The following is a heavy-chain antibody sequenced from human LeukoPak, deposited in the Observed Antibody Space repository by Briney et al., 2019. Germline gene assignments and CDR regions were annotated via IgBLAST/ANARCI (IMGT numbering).Heavy chain of an antibody. V-gene: IGHV4-34*01. J-gene: IGHJ4*02. D-gene: IGHD4-23*01. Sequence: SETLSLTCAVYGGSFTGYHWNWIRQSPQRGLEWIGEINHRGHPHYNPSLESRLTISVDTSKNQFSLTLKSATAADTAVYYCARDPTTVVTVPYYFDFWGQGTPVTVSS. CDR2: INHRGHP. CDR3: ARDPTTVVTVPYYFDF. CDR1: GGSFTGYH.